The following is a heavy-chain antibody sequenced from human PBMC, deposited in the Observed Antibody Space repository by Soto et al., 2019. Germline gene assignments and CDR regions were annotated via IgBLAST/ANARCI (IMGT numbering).Heavy chain of an antibody. CDR2: IYYSGET. D-gene: IGHD3-10*01. V-gene: IGHV4-31*03. CDR3: ARDKGGEFLKGSGMDV. CDR1: GGSISNGDYY. Sequence: QVQLQQSGPGLVRPSQTLSLTCTVSGGSISNGDYYWSWIRQHPGEGLEWIGYIYYSGETDYSPSLRSRVTLSADPSKNQLSLTLSSVTAADTAVYYCARDKGGEFLKGSGMDVWGQGTTVTVSS. J-gene: IGHJ6*02.